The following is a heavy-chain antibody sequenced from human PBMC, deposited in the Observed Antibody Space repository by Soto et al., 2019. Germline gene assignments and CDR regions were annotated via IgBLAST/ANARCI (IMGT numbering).Heavy chain of an antibody. CDR2: IKSKTDGGTT. J-gene: IGHJ4*02. D-gene: IGHD1-26*01. CDR1: GFTFSNAW. Sequence: EVQLVESGGGLVKPGGSLRLSCAASGFTFSNAWMSWVRQAPGKGLEWVGRIKSKTDGGTTDYAAPVKGRFTISRDDSKNTLYLQMNSLKIEDTAVYYCTTKYSGSYSFYFDYWGQGTLVTVSS. CDR3: TTKYSGSYSFYFDY. V-gene: IGHV3-15*01.